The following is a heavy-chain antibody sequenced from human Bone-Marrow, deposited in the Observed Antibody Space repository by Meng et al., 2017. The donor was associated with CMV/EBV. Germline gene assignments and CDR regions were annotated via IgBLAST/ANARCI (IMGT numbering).Heavy chain of an antibody. D-gene: IGHD5-12*01. J-gene: IGHJ6*02. CDR2: ISGSGGST. Sequence: GESPKISCAASGFTFSSYAMSWVRQAPGKGLEWVSAISGSGGSTYYADSVKGRFTISRDNSKNTLYLQMNSLRAEDTAVYYCARNSGYAYYYYYGMDVWGQGTTVTVSS. CDR1: GFTFSSYA. CDR3: ARNSGYAYYYYYGMDV. V-gene: IGHV3-23*01.